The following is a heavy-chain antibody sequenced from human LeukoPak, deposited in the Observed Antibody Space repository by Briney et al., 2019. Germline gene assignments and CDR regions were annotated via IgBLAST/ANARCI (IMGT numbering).Heavy chain of an antibody. CDR1: GFTFSSYG. CDR2: ISGSGGST. J-gene: IGHJ2*01. Sequence: PGGSLRLSCAASGFTFSSYGMSWVRQAPGKGLEWVSAISGSGGSTYYADSVRGRFTISRDNSKNTLYLQMNSLRAEDTAVYYCARHFHPAEITGGYFDFWGRGTLVTVSS. D-gene: IGHD3-16*01. V-gene: IGHV3-23*01. CDR3: ARHFHPAEITGGYFDF.